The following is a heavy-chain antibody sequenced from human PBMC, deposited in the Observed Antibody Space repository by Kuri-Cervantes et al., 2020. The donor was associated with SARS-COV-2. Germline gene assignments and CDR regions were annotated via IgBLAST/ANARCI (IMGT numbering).Heavy chain of an antibody. CDR3: ARAGPQFIQLWFMY. J-gene: IGHJ4*02. CDR2: ISGNNGNT. CDR1: GYTFTSYG. D-gene: IGHD5-18*01. Sequence: ASVKVSCKASGYTFTSYGISWVRQAPGQGLEWMGWISGNNGNTNYAQKLQGRVTMTTDTSTSTAYMELGSLRSEDTAVYYCARAGPQFIQLWFMYWGQGTLVTVSS. V-gene: IGHV1-18*01.